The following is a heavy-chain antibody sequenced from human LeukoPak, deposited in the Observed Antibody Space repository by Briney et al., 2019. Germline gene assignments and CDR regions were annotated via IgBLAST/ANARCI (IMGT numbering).Heavy chain of an antibody. J-gene: IGHJ4*02. CDR2: INHSGST. Sequence: SETLSLTCAVYGGSFSGYYWSWIRQPPGKGLEWIGEINHSGSTNYNPSLKSRVTISVDTSKNQFSLKLSSVTAADTAVYYCAREDRYCSGGSCYSWGQGTLATVSS. CDR1: GGSFSGYY. D-gene: IGHD2-15*01. V-gene: IGHV4-34*01. CDR3: AREDRYCSGGSCYS.